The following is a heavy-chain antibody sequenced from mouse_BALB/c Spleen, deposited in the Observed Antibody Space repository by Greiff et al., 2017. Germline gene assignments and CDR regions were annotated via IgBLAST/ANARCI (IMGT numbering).Heavy chain of an antibody. V-gene: IGHV5-12-2*01. CDR3: ARQGLLGAMDY. CDR2: ISNGGGST. CDR1: GFTFSSYT. D-gene: IGHD2-13*01. J-gene: IGHJ4*01. Sequence: EVKLVESGGGLVQPGGSLKLSCAASGFTFSSYTMSWVRQTPEKRLEWVAYISNGGGSTYYPDTVTGRFTISRDNAKNTLYLQMSSLKSEDTAMYYCARQGLLGAMDYWGQGTSVTVSS.